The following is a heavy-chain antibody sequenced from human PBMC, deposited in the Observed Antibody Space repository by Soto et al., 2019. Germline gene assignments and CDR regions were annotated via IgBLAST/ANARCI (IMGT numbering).Heavy chain of an antibody. V-gene: IGHV4-39*01. CDR1: GGSISSSNYY. D-gene: IGHD6-19*01. CDR2: IYYSGST. J-gene: IGHJ3*02. Sequence: PSETLSLTCTVSGGSISSSNYYWGWIRQPPGKGLEWIGSIYYSGSTYYNPSLKSRVTISVDTSKNQFSLKMRSVTAADTAVYYCARPIAVATSEAFDIWGQGTMVTVSS. CDR3: ARPIAVATSEAFDI.